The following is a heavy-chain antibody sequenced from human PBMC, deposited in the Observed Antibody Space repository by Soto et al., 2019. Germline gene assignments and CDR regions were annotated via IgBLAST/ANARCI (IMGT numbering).Heavy chain of an antibody. D-gene: IGHD3-3*01. Sequence: EVQLLESGGGLVQPGGSLRLSCAAAGFTFSNYALTWFRQSPGKGLEWVSTFSGSGGSTYYADSVRGRFTISRDNSKNTLFLQMNSRRVEDTAIYYCARDWTGDTCPCLDVWGQGTTVSVSS. J-gene: IGHJ6*02. CDR3: ARDWTGDTCPCLDV. CDR2: FSGSGGST. CDR1: GFTFSNYA. V-gene: IGHV3-23*01.